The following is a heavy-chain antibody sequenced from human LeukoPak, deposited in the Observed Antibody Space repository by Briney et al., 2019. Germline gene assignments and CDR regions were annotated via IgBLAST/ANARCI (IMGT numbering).Heavy chain of an antibody. D-gene: IGHD2-15*01. CDR3: ARALNPLPGTHYFDY. J-gene: IGHJ4*02. Sequence: SETLSLTCAVYGGSFSGYYWSWIRQPPGKGLEWIGEINHSGSTNYNPSLKSRVTMSVDTSKNQFSLNLISVTAADTAVYYCARALNPLPGTHYFDYWGQGTLVTVSS. V-gene: IGHV4-34*01. CDR1: GGSFSGYY. CDR2: INHSGST.